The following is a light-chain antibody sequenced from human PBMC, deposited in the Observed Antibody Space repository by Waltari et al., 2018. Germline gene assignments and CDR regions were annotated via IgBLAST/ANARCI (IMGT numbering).Light chain of an antibody. V-gene: IGKV3-15*01. J-gene: IGKJ1*01. CDR3: QQYNYWPPVT. CDR2: GAT. Sequence: IVMTQSPATLSVSPGERATLSCRASQSVSSNLAWYQQKPGQAPRLLIYGATTRATGIPARFSGSGSGTEFTLTISSLQSEDFAVYYWQQYNYWPPVTFGQGTKVEIK. CDR1: QSVSSN.